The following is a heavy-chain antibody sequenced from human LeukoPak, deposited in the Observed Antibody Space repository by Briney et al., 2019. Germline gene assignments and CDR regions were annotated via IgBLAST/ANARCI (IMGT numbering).Heavy chain of an antibody. CDR2: IYYSGST. V-gene: IGHV4-59*08. CDR3: ARHFLWFGELMAFDY. D-gene: IGHD3-10*01. J-gene: IGHJ4*02. CDR1: GGSISSYY. Sequence: SETLSLTCTVSGGSISSYYWSWIRQPPGKGLEWFGYIYYSGSTNYNPSLKSRVTISVDTSKNQFSLKLSSVTAADTAVYYCARHFLWFGELMAFDYWGQGTLVTVSS.